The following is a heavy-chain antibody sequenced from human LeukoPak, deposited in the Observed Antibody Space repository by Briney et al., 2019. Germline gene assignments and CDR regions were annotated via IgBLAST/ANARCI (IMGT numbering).Heavy chain of an antibody. CDR3: ARADERGYCSGGSGHYFDY. D-gene: IGHD2-15*01. V-gene: IGHV4-34*01. CDR1: GGSFGGYY. J-gene: IGHJ4*02. CDR2: INHRGST. Sequence: SETLSLTCAVYGGSFGGYYWSWIRQPPGKGLEWIGEINHRGSTNYNPSLKRRVTISVDASKNQFSLKLSSVTAADTAVYYCARADERGYCSGGSGHYFDYWGQGTLVTVSS.